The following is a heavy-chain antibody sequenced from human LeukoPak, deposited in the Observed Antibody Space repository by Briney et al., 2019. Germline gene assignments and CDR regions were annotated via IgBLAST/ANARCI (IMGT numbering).Heavy chain of an antibody. CDR2: ISYDGSSK. J-gene: IGHJ4*02. CDR3: AKDVRIAVTWFDY. CDR1: GFTFSSYG. V-gene: IGHV3-30*18. Sequence: PGRSLRLSCAASGFTFSSYGMHWVRQAPGKGLEWVAVISYDGSSKYYADSVKGRFTISRDNSKNTLYLQMNSLRAEDTAVYYCAKDVRIAVTWFDYWGQGTLVTVSS. D-gene: IGHD6-19*01.